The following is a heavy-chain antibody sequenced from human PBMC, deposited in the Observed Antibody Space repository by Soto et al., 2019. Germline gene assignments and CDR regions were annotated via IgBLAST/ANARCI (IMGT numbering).Heavy chain of an antibody. Sequence: GGSLRLSCAVFGFMFSDYPMYWVRQAPGKGLEWVAVIWYDGSNKYYADSVKGRFTISRDNSKNTLYLQMNSLRAEDTAVYYCAREAVAGHFYFDYWGQGTLVTVSS. CDR2: IWYDGSNK. CDR3: AREAVAGHFYFDY. J-gene: IGHJ4*02. CDR1: GFMFSDYP. D-gene: IGHD6-19*01. V-gene: IGHV3-33*08.